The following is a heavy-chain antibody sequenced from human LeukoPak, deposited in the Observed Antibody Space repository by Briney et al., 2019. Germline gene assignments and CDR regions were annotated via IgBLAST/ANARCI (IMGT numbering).Heavy chain of an antibody. CDR1: GFAFRTYW. D-gene: IGHD3-16*01. J-gene: IGHJ4*02. CDR3: ARGRGEKPNFNY. CDR2: IKGDGSYT. Sequence: GGSLRLSCTASGFAFRTYWMSWVRQAPGKGLEWVASIKGDGSYTEYVDSVKGRFTISRDNAKNSVFLQMISLRVEDTAVYYCARGRGEKPNFNYGGGGPLVPVSS. V-gene: IGHV3-7*01.